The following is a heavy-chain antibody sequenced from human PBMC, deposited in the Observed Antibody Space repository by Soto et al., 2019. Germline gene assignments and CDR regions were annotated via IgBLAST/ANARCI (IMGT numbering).Heavy chain of an antibody. V-gene: IGHV4-31*03. CDR1: GGSISSGGYY. CDR3: ARVAYCGGDCYLDY. D-gene: IGHD2-21*02. J-gene: IGHJ4*02. CDR2: IYYSGST. Sequence: QVQLQESGPGLVKPSQTLSLTCTVSGGSISSGGYYWSWIRQHPGKGLEWIGYIYYSGSTYYNPSLKRRVTXXVXTXXNQFSLKLSSVTAADTAVYYCARVAYCGGDCYLDYWGQGTLVTVSS.